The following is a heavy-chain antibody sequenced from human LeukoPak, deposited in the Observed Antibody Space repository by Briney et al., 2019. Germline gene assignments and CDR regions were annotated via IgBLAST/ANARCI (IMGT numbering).Heavy chain of an antibody. CDR1: GGSISSGGYY. CDR2: IYYSGST. V-gene: IGHV4-31*03. D-gene: IGHD3-22*01. J-gene: IGHJ4*02. Sequence: PSETLSLTCTVSGGSISSGGYYWSWIRQHPGKGLEWIGYIYYSGSTYFNPSLKSRVTISVDTSKNQFSLKLSSVTAADTAVYYCAREVAYYYDSSGGGYFDYWGQGTLVTVSS. CDR3: AREVAYYYDSSGGGYFDY.